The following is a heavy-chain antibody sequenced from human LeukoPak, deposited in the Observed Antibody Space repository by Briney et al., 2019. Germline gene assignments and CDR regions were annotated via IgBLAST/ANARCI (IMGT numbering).Heavy chain of an antibody. D-gene: IGHD6-6*01. CDR1: GDSITSNH. J-gene: IGHJ4*02. V-gene: IGHV4-59*01. CDR2: LRYGGNT. CDR3: ARESSTSQTNLFDY. Sequence: SSETPSLTCTVSGDSITSNHWSWIRQPPGKGLEWIGYLRYGGNTNHNSSLKSRIIISLDTSKNQFSLRLSSVTAADTAIYYCARESSTSQTNLFDYWGQGTLVTVSS.